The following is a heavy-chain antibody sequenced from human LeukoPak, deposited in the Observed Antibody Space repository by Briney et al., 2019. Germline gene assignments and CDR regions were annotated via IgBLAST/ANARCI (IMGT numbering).Heavy chain of an antibody. D-gene: IGHD6-19*01. CDR3: ARTIAVAGTLYYYCGMDV. J-gene: IGHJ6*04. CDR2: INHSGST. CDR1: CGSLCGYY. V-gene: IGHV4-34*01. Sequence: PPETLSHTCAVYCGSLCGYYWTWIPPPPGKGLEWIGEINHSGSTNYNPSLKRRPTISVDTSKSQFSLKLSSVTAADTAVYYCARTIAVAGTLYYYCGMDVWGKGTTVTVSS.